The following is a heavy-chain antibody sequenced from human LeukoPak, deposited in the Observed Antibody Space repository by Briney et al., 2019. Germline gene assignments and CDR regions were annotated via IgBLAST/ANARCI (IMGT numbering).Heavy chain of an antibody. CDR1: GFTVSSNY. CDR2: IYSGGST. J-gene: IGHJ4*02. V-gene: IGHV3-53*01. CDR3: AKPRYYYGGNSRPVY. Sequence: GGSLRLSCAATGFTVSSNYMSWVRQAPGQGLEWVSVIYSGGSTYYADSVKGRFTISRDNSKNTLYLQMNSLRAEDTAVYYCAKPRYYYGGNSRPVYWGQGTLVTVSS. D-gene: IGHD4-23*01.